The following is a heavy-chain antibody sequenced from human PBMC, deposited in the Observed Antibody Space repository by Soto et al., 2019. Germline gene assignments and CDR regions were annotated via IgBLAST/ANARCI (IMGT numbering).Heavy chain of an antibody. Sequence: EVQLVESGGGLVKPGGSLRLSCAASGFTFSSYSMNWVRQAPGKGLEWVSSISSSSSYIYYADSVKGRFTISRDNAKNSLYLQMNSLRAEDTAVYYCARADRVSSGGVYWGQGTLVTVSS. J-gene: IGHJ4*02. CDR1: GFTFSSYS. CDR3: ARADRVSSGGVY. CDR2: ISSSSSYI. D-gene: IGHD6-19*01. V-gene: IGHV3-21*01.